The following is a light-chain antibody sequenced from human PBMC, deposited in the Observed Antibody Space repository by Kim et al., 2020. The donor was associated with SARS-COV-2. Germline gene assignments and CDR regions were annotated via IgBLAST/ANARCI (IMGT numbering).Light chain of an antibody. V-gene: IGKV1-5*01. CDR2: DGS. CDR1: QSIENR. CDR3: QQYSSFAT. Sequence: GDSVTIPCRASQSIENRLAWYQQKPGKAPNVLIYDGSALASGVPSRFSGSGFGADFTLTISSLQPDDFATYYCQQYSSFATFGQGTKVDIK. J-gene: IGKJ1*01.